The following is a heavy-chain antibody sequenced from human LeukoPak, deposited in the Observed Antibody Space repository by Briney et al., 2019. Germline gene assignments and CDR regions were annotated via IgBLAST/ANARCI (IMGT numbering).Heavy chain of an antibody. D-gene: IGHD2-2*01. CDR3: ARAKSVGYCSSTSCRDWFDP. Sequence: PGGSLRLSCAASGFTFSSYSMNWVRQAPGKGLEWVSSISSSSSYIYYADSVKGRFTISRDNAKNSLYLQMNSLRAEDTAVYYCARAKSVGYCSSTSCRDWFDPWGQGTLVTVSS. V-gene: IGHV3-21*01. CDR2: ISSSSSYI. J-gene: IGHJ5*02. CDR1: GFTFSSYS.